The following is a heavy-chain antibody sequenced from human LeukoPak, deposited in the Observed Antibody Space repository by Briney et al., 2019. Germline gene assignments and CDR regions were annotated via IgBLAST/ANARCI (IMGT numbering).Heavy chain of an antibody. J-gene: IGHJ6*03. V-gene: IGHV1-2*02. CDR3: ARGPNHYYYMDF. CDR2: INPDGGVT. CDR1: GGTFSSYA. Sequence: EASVKVSCKASGGTFSSYAISWVRQAPGQGLEWMGWINPDGGVTKSAQKFQGRVTMTRDKSINTVYMELSGLTSDDTALYYCARGPNHYYYMDFWGKGTTVSVSS. D-gene: IGHD2-8*01.